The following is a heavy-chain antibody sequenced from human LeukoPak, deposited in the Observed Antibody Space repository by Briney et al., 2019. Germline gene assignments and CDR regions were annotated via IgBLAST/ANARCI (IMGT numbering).Heavy chain of an antibody. CDR1: GGTFSSYA. CDR3: ARDLLRSGVAGTGWFDP. V-gene: IGHV1-69*05. Sequence: VASAKVSCKASGGTFSSYAISWVRQAPGQGLEWMGGIIPIFGTANYAQKFQGRVTITTDESTSTAYMELSSLRSEDTAVYYCARDLLRSGVAGTGWFDPWGQGTLVTVSS. J-gene: IGHJ5*02. CDR2: IIPIFGTA. D-gene: IGHD6-19*01.